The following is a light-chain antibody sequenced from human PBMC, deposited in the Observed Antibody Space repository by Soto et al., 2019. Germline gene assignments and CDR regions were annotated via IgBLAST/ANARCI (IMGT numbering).Light chain of an antibody. CDR2: AAS. V-gene: IGKV3-20*01. J-gene: IGKJ1*01. CDR3: HQYGDSPRT. CDR1: QSVSSSY. Sequence: EIVLTQSPGPLSLSPGERATLSCRASQSVSSSYLAWYQPKPGQAPRLLIYAASNRATGIPARFSGGGSGTDFTLTISRLEPEDFAVYFCHQYGDSPRTFGQGTKVDIK.